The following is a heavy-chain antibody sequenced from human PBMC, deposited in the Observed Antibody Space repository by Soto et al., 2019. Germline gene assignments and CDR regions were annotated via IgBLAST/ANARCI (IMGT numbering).Heavy chain of an antibody. CDR3: ARESEDLTSNFDY. CDR2: ISSTTNYI. Sequence: PGGSLRLSCAASGFTFTRYSLNWVRQAPGKGLEWVSSISSTTNYIYYGDSMKGRFTLSRVNAKNSLYLEMNSLSAEDTAVYYCARESEDLTSNFDYWGQGTLLTVSS. J-gene: IGHJ4*02. V-gene: IGHV3-21*06. CDR1: GFTFTRYS.